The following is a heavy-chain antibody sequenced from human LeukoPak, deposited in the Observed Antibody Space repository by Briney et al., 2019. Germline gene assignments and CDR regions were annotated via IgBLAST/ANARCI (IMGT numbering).Heavy chain of an antibody. CDR3: ARERRIAAAGTVVDY. CDR2: IYTSGST. J-gene: IGHJ4*02. V-gene: IGHV4-4*07. Sequence: SETLSLTCTVSGGSISSYYWSWIRQPAGKGLEWIGRIYTSGSTNYNPSLKSRVTMSVDTSKNQFSLKLSSVTAADTAVYYCARERRIAAAGTVVDYWGQGTLVTVSS. CDR1: GGSISSYY. D-gene: IGHD6-13*01.